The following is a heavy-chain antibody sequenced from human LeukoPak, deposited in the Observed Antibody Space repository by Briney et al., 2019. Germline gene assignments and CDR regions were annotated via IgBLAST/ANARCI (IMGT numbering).Heavy chain of an antibody. D-gene: IGHD4-17*01. Sequence: GGSLRLSCAASGFTFSSYWMSWVRQAPGKGLEWVASIKQDGSEKYFVDSVKGRFTISRDNAKNSLYLQMNSLRAEDTALYYCAKVFVNYGDPFDYWGQGTLVTVSS. V-gene: IGHV3-7*03. CDR2: IKQDGSEK. CDR3: AKVFVNYGDPFDY. J-gene: IGHJ4*02. CDR1: GFTFSSYW.